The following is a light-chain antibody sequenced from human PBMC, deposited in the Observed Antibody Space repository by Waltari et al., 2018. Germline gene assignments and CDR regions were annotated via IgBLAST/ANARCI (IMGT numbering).Light chain of an antibody. Sequence: VLTQSPGTLSLSPGERATLSCRASQSLTKSYLAWYQQKPGQAPRLLIYCASSRAAGIPDRFSGSGSGTDFTLTISRLEPEDFAVYYCQQYGSSVLYTFGQGTKLEIK. CDR3: QQYGSSVLYT. J-gene: IGKJ2*01. V-gene: IGKV3-20*01. CDR2: CAS. CDR1: QSLTKSY.